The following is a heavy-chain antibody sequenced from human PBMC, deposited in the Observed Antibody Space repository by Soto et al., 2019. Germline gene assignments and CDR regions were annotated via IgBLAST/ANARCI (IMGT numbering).Heavy chain of an antibody. D-gene: IGHD3-10*01. J-gene: IGHJ4*02. CDR1: GFTFSGHT. CDR3: SRCMGYDGGGYAFFDS. CDR2: VSSSSSHI. Sequence: EVQLVESGGGLVKPGGSLRLSCAASGFTFSGHTINWVRQAPGKGLEWVSSVSSSSSHIYYADSVKGRFTVSRDNAEKSLYLLMNSMRAEDTAIYYSSRCMGYDGGGYAFFDSWGQGNLVTVSS. V-gene: IGHV3-21*01.